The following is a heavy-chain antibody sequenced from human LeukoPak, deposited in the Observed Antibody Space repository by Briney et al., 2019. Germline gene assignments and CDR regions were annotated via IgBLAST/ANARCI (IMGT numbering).Heavy chain of an antibody. D-gene: IGHD5-24*01. CDR1: GGSFSGYY. CDR2: IYTSGST. CDR3: AREGDGYRYYFDY. V-gene: IGHV4-4*07. Sequence: PSETLSLTCAVYGGSFSGYYWSWIRQPAGKGLEWIGRIYTSGSTNYNPSLKSRVTISVDTSKNQFSLKLSSVTAADTAVYYCAREGDGYRYYFDYWGQGTLVTVSS. J-gene: IGHJ4*02.